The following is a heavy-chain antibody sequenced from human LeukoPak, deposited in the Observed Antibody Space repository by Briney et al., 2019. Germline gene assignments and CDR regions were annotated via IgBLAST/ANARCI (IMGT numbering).Heavy chain of an antibody. V-gene: IGHV4-4*07. D-gene: IGHD5-12*01. CDR1: GGSISSYY. CDR2: IYTSGST. Sequence: SETLSLTCTVSGGSISSYYWSWIRQPAGKGLEWIGRIYTSGSTNYNPSLKSRVTMSVDTSKNQFSLKLSSVTAADTAVYYCARHVIVATSFYFDYWGQGTLVTVSS. CDR3: ARHVIVATSFYFDY. J-gene: IGHJ4*02.